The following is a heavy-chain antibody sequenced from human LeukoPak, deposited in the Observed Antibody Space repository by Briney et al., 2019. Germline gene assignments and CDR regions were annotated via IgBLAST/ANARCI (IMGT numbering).Heavy chain of an antibody. D-gene: IGHD4-11*01. CDR2: ISSSSSSI. CDR1: GFTFSSYS. Sequence: PGGSLRLSCAASGFTFSSYSMNWVRQAPGKGPEWVSYISSSSSSIYYADSVKGRFTISRDNAKNSLYLQMNSLRAEDTAVYYCARDVDPPPTVYFDYWGQGTLVTVSS. J-gene: IGHJ4*02. CDR3: ARDVDPPPTVYFDY. V-gene: IGHV3-48*01.